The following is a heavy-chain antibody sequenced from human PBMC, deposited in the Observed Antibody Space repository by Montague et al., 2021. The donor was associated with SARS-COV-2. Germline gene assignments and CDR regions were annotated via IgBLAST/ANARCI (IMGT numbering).Heavy chain of an antibody. Sequence: SETLSLTCTVSGDSFNSPKYYCAWIRQPPGKGLEWIGSSYYSGTTYDNPSLRSQVTISVDTSKTQFSLKMNSVTAADTAVYYCARGSYGSGSYHAFDIWSQGTVGAVSS. V-gene: IGHV4-39*01. CDR2: SYYSGTT. J-gene: IGHJ3*02. CDR3: ARGSYGSGSYHAFDI. D-gene: IGHD3-10*01. CDR1: GDSFNSPKYY.